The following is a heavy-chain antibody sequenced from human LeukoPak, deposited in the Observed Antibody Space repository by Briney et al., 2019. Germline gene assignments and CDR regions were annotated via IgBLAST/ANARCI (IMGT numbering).Heavy chain of an antibody. CDR3: AKKYYYGSGSQPDAFDI. CDR2: ISGSGGST. D-gene: IGHD3-10*01. J-gene: IGHJ3*02. CDR1: GFTFSSYA. V-gene: IGHV3-23*01. Sequence: GGSLRLSCAASGFTFSSYAMSWVRQAPGKGLEWVSAISGSGGSTYYADSVKGRFTISRDNSKNTLYLQMNSLRAEDTAVYYYAKKYYYGSGSQPDAFDIWGQGTMVTVSS.